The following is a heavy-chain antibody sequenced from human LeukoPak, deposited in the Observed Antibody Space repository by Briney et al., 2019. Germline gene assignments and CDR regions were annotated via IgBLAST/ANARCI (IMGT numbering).Heavy chain of an antibody. V-gene: IGHV4-61*01. Sequence: SETLSLTCTVSGGSVSSGSYYWRWIRQPPGKGLEWIGYIYDSGSTNYNPSLKSRVTISVDTSKNQFSLKLSSVTAADTAVYYCARDPSGYFNYWGQGTLVTVSS. J-gene: IGHJ4*02. CDR2: IYDSGST. CDR3: ARDPSGYFNY. CDR1: GGSVSSGSYY. D-gene: IGHD3-22*01.